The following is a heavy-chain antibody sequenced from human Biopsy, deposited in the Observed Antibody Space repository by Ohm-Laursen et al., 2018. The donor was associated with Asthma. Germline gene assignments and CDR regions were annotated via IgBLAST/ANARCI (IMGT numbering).Heavy chain of an antibody. J-gene: IGHJ5*02. CDR3: AKITTDRQKANNWFDP. D-gene: IGHD3-22*01. CDR1: GFSFSHHS. V-gene: IGHV3-23*01. Sequence: SLRLSCTASGFSFSHHSMNWVRQAPGKGLEWVSSISASGVRTFYADSVKGRFTVSRGSSRNTLYLQLSTLRVEDTAVYFCAKITTDRQKANNWFDPWGQGTLVTVSS. CDR2: ISASGVRT.